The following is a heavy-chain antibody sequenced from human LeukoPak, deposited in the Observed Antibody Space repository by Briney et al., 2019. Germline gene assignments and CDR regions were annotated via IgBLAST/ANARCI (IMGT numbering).Heavy chain of an antibody. J-gene: IGHJ4*02. Sequence: GGSLRLSCAASGFTFGRHWMSWVRQAPGKGPEWVANIEQDGSQRYYVDSVKGRFTISRDNGRNSLFLQMNSLRAEDTAVYYCAREVYGDNYFDYWGQGTLVTVSS. CDR2: IEQDGSQR. D-gene: IGHD4-17*01. V-gene: IGHV3-7*05. CDR3: AREVYGDNYFDY. CDR1: GFTFGRHW.